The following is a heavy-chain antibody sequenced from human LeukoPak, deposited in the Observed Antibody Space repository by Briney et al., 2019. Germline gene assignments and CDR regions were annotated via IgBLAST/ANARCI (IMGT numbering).Heavy chain of an antibody. CDR3: ARDMSGGDAFDI. V-gene: IGHV3-33*01. CDR1: GFTFSSFG. Sequence: GGSLRLSCAASGFTFSSFGMHWVRQAPGKGLEWVALIWYDGSNKYCADSVKGRFTISRDNSKNTLYLQMNSLRAEDTAVYYCARDMSGGDAFDIWGQGTMVTVSS. CDR2: IWYDGSNK. D-gene: IGHD3-10*02. J-gene: IGHJ3*02.